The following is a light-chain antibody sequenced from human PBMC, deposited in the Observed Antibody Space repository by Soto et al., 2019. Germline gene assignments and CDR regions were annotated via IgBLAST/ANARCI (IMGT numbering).Light chain of an antibody. CDR1: QSVNSN. CDR2: GIS. CDR3: QQHTQWPIT. J-gene: IGKJ5*01. V-gene: IGKV3D-15*01. Sequence: EVVMTQSPATLSVSPGERATLSCRASQSVNSNYLAWYQQKPGQPPRLLIYGISTRATGIPDRFSASGSVTEFTLTISSLQPEDFAIYYCQQHTQWPITFGQGTRLEMK.